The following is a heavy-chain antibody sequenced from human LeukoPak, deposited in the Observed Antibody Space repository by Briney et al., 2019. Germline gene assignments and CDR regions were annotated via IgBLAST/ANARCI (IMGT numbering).Heavy chain of an antibody. CDR1: GYTFTGYY. J-gene: IGHJ4*02. D-gene: IGHD6-6*01. V-gene: IGHV1-2*02. CDR2: INPNSGGT. Sequence: ASVKVSCKASGYTFTGYYMLWVRQAPGQGLEWMGWINPNSGGTNYAQKFQGRVTMTRDTSISTAYMELSRLRSDDTAVYYCAREESYSSSSAIDYWGQGTLVTVSS. CDR3: AREESYSSSSAIDY.